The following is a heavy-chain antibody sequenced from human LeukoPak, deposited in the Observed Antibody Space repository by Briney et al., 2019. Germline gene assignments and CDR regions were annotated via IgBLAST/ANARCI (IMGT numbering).Heavy chain of an antibody. CDR3: TRGTGTIFGVVIKRNWFDP. Sequence: GGSLRLSCAASGFTFSSYSMNWVRQAPGKGLEWVSSISSSSSYIYYADSVKGRFTISRDNAKNSLYLQMNSLRAEDTAVYYCTRGTGTIFGVVIKRNWFDPWGQGTLVTVSS. CDR2: ISSSSSYI. V-gene: IGHV3-21*01. CDR1: GFTFSSYS. D-gene: IGHD3-3*01. J-gene: IGHJ5*02.